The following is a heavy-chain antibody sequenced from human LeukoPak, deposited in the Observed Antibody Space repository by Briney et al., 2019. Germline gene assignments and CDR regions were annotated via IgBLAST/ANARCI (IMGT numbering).Heavy chain of an antibody. CDR2: IKQDGSER. CDR3: ATQGRSAISGI. D-gene: IGHD3-3*01. J-gene: IGHJ3*02. CDR1: GFTFSSYW. V-gene: IGHV3-7*02. Sequence: PGGSLRLSCAASGFTFSSYWMSWVRQAPGKGLEWVANIKQDGSERYYVDSVKGRFTVSRDNAKNSLYLQMNSLRAEDTAVYYCATQGRSAISGIWGQGTMVTVSS.